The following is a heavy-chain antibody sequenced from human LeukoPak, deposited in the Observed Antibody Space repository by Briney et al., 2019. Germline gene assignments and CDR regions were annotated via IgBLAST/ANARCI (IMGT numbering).Heavy chain of an antibody. Sequence: PSETLSLTCTVSGGSISSGGYYWSWIRQHPGKGLEWIGYISYRGNTNYNPSLKSRVTMSVDTSKNQFSLRLTSLTAADTAVFYCARVQFDSSGFYSYFDHWGQGALVTVSS. J-gene: IGHJ4*02. V-gene: IGHV4-61*08. D-gene: IGHD3-22*01. CDR2: ISYRGNT. CDR3: ARVQFDSSGFYSYFDH. CDR1: GGSISSGGYY.